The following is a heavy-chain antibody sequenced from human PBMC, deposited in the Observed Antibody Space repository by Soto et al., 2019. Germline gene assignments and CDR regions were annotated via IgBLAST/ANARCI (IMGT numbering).Heavy chain of an antibody. CDR3: ARGTQTTVTTGLLDC. Sequence: EVQLVESGGGLVQTGGSLRLSCAASGFTFSSRWMHWVRQAPGKGLVWVSRINSDGTTITYADYVKGRLTNARDIDKNTLYLQMNRLGAEDTAVYHCARGTQTTVTTGLLDCWGQGTLVTVSS. J-gene: IGHJ4*02. D-gene: IGHD4-17*01. CDR1: GFTFSSRW. V-gene: IGHV3-74*01. CDR2: INSDGTTI.